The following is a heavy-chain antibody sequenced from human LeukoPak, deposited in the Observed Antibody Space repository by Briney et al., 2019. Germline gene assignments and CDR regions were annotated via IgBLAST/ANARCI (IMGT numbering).Heavy chain of an antibody. CDR2: IYYSGST. CDR3: ARVFYGSGSYYRRYYYYGMDV. V-gene: IGHV4-30-4*01. Sequence: SQTLSLTCTVSGGSISSGDYYWSWIRQPPGKGLECIGYIYYSGSTYYNPSLKSRVTISVDTSKNQFSLKLSSVTAADTAVYYCARVFYGSGSYYRRYYYYGMDVWGQGTTVTVSS. CDR1: GGSISSGDYY. D-gene: IGHD3-10*01. J-gene: IGHJ6*02.